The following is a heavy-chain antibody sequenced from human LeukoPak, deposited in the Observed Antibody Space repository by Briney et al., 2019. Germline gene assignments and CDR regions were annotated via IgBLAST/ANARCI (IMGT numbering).Heavy chain of an antibody. D-gene: IGHD1-1*01. CDR2: INPNSGGT. CDR3: ARVRAYNWNDGGWFDP. V-gene: IGHV1-2*02. CDR1: VYTFTGYY. Sequence: ASVKVSCKASVYTFTGYYMHWVRQTPGQGLGWMGWINPNSGGTNYAQKFQGRVTMTRDTSITTAYMEVSRLRSDDTAVYYCARVRAYNWNDGGWFDPWGQGTQVTVSS. J-gene: IGHJ5*01.